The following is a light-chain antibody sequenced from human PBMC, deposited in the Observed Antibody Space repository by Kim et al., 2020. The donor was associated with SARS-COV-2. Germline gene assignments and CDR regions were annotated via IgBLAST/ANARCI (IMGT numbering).Light chain of an antibody. J-gene: IGKJ1*01. CDR1: HIVGSDY. Sequence: PGESATLSCSARHIVGSDYLAWYQHKPGQARRLLIYASSSRATGIPDRFSGSGSGTDFTLTISRLEPEDFADYCCQQYGSSPTFGQGTKLDIK. CDR3: QQYGSSPT. CDR2: ASS. V-gene: IGKV3-20*01.